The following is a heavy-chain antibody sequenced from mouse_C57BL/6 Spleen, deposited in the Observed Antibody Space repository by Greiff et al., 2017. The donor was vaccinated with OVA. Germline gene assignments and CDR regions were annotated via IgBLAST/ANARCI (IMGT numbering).Heavy chain of an antibody. CDR2: ISSGGDYI. CDR1: GFTFSSYA. V-gene: IGHV5-9-1*02. J-gene: IGHJ2*01. Sequence: EVKLVESGEGLVKPGGSLKLSCAASGFTFSSYAMSWVRQTPEKRLEWVAYISSGGDYIYYADTVKGRFTISRDNARNTLYLQMSSLKSEDTAMYYCTREDGSSGDFDYWGQGTTLTVSS. CDR3: TREDGSSGDFDY. D-gene: IGHD1-1*01.